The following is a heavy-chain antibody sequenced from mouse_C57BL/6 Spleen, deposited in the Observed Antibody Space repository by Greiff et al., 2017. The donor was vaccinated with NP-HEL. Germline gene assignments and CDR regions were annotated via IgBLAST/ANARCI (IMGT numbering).Heavy chain of an antibody. V-gene: IGHV7-3*01. J-gene: IGHJ2*01. Sequence: EVKLMESGGGLVQPGGSLSLSCAASGFTFTDYYMSWVRQPPGKALEWLGFIRNKANGYTTEYSASVKGRFTISRDNSQSILYLQMNALRAEDSATYYCARYNYGSLYYFDYWGQGTTLTVSS. CDR3: ARYNYGSLYYFDY. CDR1: GFTFTDYY. D-gene: IGHD1-1*01. CDR2: IRNKANGYTT.